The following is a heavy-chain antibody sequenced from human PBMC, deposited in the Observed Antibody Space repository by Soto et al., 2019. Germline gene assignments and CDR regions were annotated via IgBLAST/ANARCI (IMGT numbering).Heavy chain of an antibody. CDR1: GGSISSGGYY. CDR2: IYYSGST. D-gene: IGHD6-13*01. V-gene: IGHV4-31*03. CDR3: ARAPYSSTHGRKFDY. J-gene: IGHJ4*02. Sequence: QVQLQESGPGLVKPSQTLSLTCTVSGGSISSGGYYWSWIRQHPGKGLEWIGYIYYSGSTYYNPSLKSRVTISVDTSKNPVSLKLSSVNAADTAVYYCARAPYSSTHGRKFDYWGQGTLVTVSS.